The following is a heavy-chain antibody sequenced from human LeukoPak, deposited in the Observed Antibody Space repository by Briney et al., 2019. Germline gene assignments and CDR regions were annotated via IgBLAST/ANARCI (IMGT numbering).Heavy chain of an antibody. CDR3: ARLVSYYDSSAEYFQH. J-gene: IGHJ1*01. CDR2: IFPADSDT. V-gene: IGHV5-51*01. Sequence: GESLKISCKASGFSFTSYWIGWVRQMPGKGLEWMGNIFPADSDTKYSPSFQGQVTISADKSISTAYLQWSSLKASDTAMYYCARLVSYYDSSAEYFQHWGQGTLVTVSS. CDR1: GFSFTSYW. D-gene: IGHD3-22*01.